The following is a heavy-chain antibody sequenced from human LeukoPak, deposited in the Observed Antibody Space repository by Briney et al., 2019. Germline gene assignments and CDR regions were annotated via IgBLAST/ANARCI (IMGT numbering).Heavy chain of an antibody. V-gene: IGHV4-4*07. CDR1: GGSISSYY. J-gene: IGHJ5*02. CDR2: IYSSGST. D-gene: IGHD3-10*01. CDR3: ARGYGSGSNWFDP. Sequence: SETLSLTCTVSGGSISSYYWSWIRQPAGKDLEWIGHIYSSGSTNYNPSLKSRVTMSVDTSKNQLSLKLNSVTAADTAVYYCARGYGSGSNWFDPWGQGTLVTVSS.